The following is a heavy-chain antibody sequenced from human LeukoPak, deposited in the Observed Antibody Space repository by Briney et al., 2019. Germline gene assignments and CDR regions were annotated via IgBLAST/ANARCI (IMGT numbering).Heavy chain of an antibody. D-gene: IGHD1-26*01. CDR2: INPSGDST. Sequence: ASVKVSCKASGYTFTINYLHWVRQAPGQGLERMGLINPSGDSTSYAQKFQGRVTITRDTSTTTVYMDLSNLRSEDTAVYYCARGSSGSYYNYFDFWGQGTLVTVSS. CDR1: GYTFTINY. J-gene: IGHJ4*02. CDR3: ARGSSGSYYNYFDF. V-gene: IGHV1-46*01.